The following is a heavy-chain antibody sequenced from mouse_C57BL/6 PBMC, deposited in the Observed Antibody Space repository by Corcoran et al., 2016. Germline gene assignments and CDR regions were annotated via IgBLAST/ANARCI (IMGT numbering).Heavy chain of an antibody. Sequence: DVQLQESGPGLVKPSRSLSLTCSVTGYSITSGYYWNWIRQFPGNKMEWLGYISYDGSNNSNPSLKNRISITRDTSKNPFFLKLNSVTTEDTATYYCARPYGSSQAWFAYWGQGTLVTVSA. CDR2: ISYDGSN. D-gene: IGHD1-1*01. J-gene: IGHJ3*01. V-gene: IGHV3-6*01. CDR3: ARPYGSSQAWFAY. CDR1: GYSITSGYY.